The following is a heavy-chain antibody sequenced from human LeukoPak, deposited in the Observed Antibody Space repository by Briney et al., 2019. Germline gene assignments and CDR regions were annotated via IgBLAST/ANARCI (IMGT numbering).Heavy chain of an antibody. CDR2: ISGNGHST. Sequence: GGSLRLSCAASGFTFTTYAMSWVRQAPGKGLEWVSAISGNGHSTYYADSVKGRFTISRDNSKNTLYLQMNSLRAEDTAVYYCAKPVGRFDYWGQGTLVTVSS. D-gene: IGHD1-26*01. CDR3: AKPVGRFDY. CDR1: GFTFTTYA. V-gene: IGHV3-23*01. J-gene: IGHJ4*02.